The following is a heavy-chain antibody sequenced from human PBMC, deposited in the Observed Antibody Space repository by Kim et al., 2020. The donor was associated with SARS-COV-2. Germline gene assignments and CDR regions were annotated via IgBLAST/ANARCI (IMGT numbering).Heavy chain of an antibody. CDR2: ISGSGGST. CDR1: GFTFSSYA. V-gene: IGHV3-23*01. CDR3: AKFDSSGYYYAVFDY. J-gene: IGHJ4*02. D-gene: IGHD3-22*01. Sequence: GGSLRLSCAASGFTFSSYAMSWVRQAPGKGLEWVSAISGSGGSTYYADSVKGRFTISRDNSKNTLYLQMNSLRAEDTAVYYCAKFDSSGYYYAVFDYWGQGTLVTVSS.